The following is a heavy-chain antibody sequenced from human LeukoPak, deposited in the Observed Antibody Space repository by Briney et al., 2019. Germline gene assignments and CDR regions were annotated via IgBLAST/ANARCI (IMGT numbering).Heavy chain of an antibody. V-gene: IGHV1-8*01. CDR2: MNPTSGDT. Sequence: ASVKVSCKASGYTFTSYDINWVRQATGQGLEWMGWMNPTSGDTGYAQNFQGRVTLTRSTSINTAYMELSSLTSEDTAVYYCARGRGSSAEGYWGQGTPVTVSS. D-gene: IGHD6-13*01. CDR3: ARGRGSSAEGY. J-gene: IGHJ4*02. CDR1: GYTFTSYD.